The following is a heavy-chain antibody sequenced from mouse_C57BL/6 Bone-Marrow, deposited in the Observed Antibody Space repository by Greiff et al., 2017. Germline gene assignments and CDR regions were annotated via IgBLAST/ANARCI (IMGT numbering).Heavy chain of an antibody. V-gene: IGHV1-69*01. CDR1: GYTFTSYW. CDR3: ARTGVVPYYYAMDY. J-gene: IGHJ4*01. Sequence: VQLQQPGAELVMPGASVKLSCKASGYTFTSYWMHWVKQRPGQGLEWIGEIDPSDSYTNYNQKFKGKYTLTVDKSSSTAYMPLSSLTSEDSAVYYCARTGVVPYYYAMDYWGQGTSVTVSS. CDR2: IDPSDSYT. D-gene: IGHD1-1*01.